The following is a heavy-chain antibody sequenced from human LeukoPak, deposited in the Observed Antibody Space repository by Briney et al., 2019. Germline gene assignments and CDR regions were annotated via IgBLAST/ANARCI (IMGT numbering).Heavy chain of an antibody. D-gene: IGHD1-26*01. Sequence: TGGSLRLSCAASGFTFSSYSMNWVRQAPGKGLEWVSSISSSSSYIYYADSVKGRFTTSRDNAKNSLYLQMNSLRAEDTAVYYCARSPGEWEPMYYFDYWGQGTLVTVSS. J-gene: IGHJ4*02. CDR1: GFTFSSYS. V-gene: IGHV3-21*01. CDR2: ISSSSSYI. CDR3: ARSPGEWEPMYYFDY.